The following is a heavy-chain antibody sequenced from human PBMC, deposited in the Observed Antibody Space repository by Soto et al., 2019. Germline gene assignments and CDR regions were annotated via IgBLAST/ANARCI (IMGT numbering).Heavy chain of an antibody. CDR2: ISSSGSTI. CDR1: GFTFSSYE. V-gene: IGHV3-48*03. D-gene: IGHD6-19*01. J-gene: IGHJ4*02. Sequence: EVQLVESGGGLVQPGGSLRLSCAASGFTFSSYETNWVRQAPGKGLEWVSYISSSGSTIYYADSVKGRFTISRDNAKNSLYLQMNSLRAEDTAVYYCARVPGIAVAAFDYWGQGTLVTVSS. CDR3: ARVPGIAVAAFDY.